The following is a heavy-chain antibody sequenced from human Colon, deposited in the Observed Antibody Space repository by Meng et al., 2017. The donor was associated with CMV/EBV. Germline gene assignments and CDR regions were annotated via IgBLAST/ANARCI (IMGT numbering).Heavy chain of an antibody. Sequence: GGSLRLSCAASGFSVTSSHLRWVRQAPGKGLEWVSFIDGSGNSDYANSVRDRFTMSRDKSKNILYLQMTSLRADDSAVYYCVGRLRPDVWGQGTTVTVSS. J-gene: IGHJ6*02. CDR2: IDGSGNS. CDR1: GFSVTSSH. CDR3: VGRLRPDV. D-gene: IGHD2-21*01. V-gene: IGHV3-53*01.